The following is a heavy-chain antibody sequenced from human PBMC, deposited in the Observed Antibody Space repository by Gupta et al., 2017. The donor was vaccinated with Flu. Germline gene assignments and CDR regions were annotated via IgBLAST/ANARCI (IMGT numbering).Heavy chain of an antibody. Sequence: QITLKESGPTLVKPTQTLTLTCTFSGFSLSTSGVGVGWIRQPPGKALEWLALIYWDDDKRYSPSLKSRLTITKDTSKNQVVLTMTNMDPVDTATYYCAKKGLPRTVTTLGHFDYWGQGTLVTVSS. CDR2: IYWDDDK. D-gene: IGHD4-17*01. CDR1: GFSLSTSGVG. CDR3: AKKGLPRTVTTLGHFDY. V-gene: IGHV2-5*02. J-gene: IGHJ4*02.